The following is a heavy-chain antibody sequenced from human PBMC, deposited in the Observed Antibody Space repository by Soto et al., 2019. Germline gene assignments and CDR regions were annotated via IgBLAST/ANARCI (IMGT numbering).Heavy chain of an antibody. CDR2: FIPIFGTA. V-gene: IGHV1-69*12. CDR1: GGTFSSYA. CDR3: ARGITGTVTYYYGLDV. Sequence: QVQLVQSGAEVKKPGSSMKVSCKASGGTFSSYAISWVRQAPGQGLEWMGGFIPIFGTADYAQKFHGRVTITAYESTXXAYMELSSLRSEDTAVYYCARGITGTVTYYYGLDVWGQGTTVTVAS. D-gene: IGHD1-20*01. J-gene: IGHJ6*02.